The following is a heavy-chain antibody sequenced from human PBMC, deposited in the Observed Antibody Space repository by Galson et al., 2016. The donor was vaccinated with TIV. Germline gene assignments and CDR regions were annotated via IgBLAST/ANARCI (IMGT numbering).Heavy chain of an antibody. D-gene: IGHD7-27*01. Sequence: SVKVSCKASGYIFINYYIHWVRQAPGQGLEWLGWFNPDSGATQYAQKFQGRVTMTRDTSISTAYMELRRLISDDTSVYYCARVNWARAFDYWGQGTQVTVSS. CDR3: ARVNWARAFDY. J-gene: IGHJ4*02. CDR2: FNPDSGAT. CDR1: GYIFINYY. V-gene: IGHV1-2*02.